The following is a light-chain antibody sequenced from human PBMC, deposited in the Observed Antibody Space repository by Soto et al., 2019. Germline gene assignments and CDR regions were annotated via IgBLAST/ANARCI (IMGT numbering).Light chain of an antibody. Sequence: DIQMTQSPSTLSASVGDRVTITCRASQSISSWLAWYQQKPGKAPKLLIYKASSLESGVPSRFSGRGSGTEFTLTISSLQPDDFATYYCQQYNSYSWTFGQGTKV. CDR2: KAS. V-gene: IGKV1-5*03. J-gene: IGKJ1*01. CDR1: QSISSW. CDR3: QQYNSYSWT.